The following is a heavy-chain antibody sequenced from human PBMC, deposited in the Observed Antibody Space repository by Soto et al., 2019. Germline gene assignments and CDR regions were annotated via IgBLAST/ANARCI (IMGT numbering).Heavy chain of an antibody. CDR2: IYYSGST. Sequence: SETLSLTCTVSGGSISRSTYYWGWIRQPPGKGLEWIGSIYYSGSTYYRPSLKSRVTISVDTSKNQFSLKLSSVTAADTAVYYCAREKGYISGPKNFDYWGQGTLVTVSS. CDR3: AREKGYISGPKNFDY. J-gene: IGHJ4*02. V-gene: IGHV4-39*02. CDR1: GGSISRSTYY. D-gene: IGHD5-12*01.